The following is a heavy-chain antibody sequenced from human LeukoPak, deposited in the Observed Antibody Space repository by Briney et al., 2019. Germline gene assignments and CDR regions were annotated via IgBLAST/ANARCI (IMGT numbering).Heavy chain of an antibody. CDR2: IYHSGST. CDR1: GGSISSSSYY. D-gene: IGHD6-13*01. Sequence: SETLSLTCTVSGGSISSSSYYWGWIRQPPGKGLEWIGSIYHSGSTYYNPSLKSRVTISVDTSKNQFSLKLSSVTAADTAVYYCARVAHHSSSWSYYYYYYMDVWGKGTTVTISS. J-gene: IGHJ6*03. V-gene: IGHV4-39*07. CDR3: ARVAHHSSSWSYYYYYYMDV.